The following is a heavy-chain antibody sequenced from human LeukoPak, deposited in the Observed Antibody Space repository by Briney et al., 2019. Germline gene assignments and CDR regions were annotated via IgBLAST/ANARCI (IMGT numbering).Heavy chain of an antibody. Sequence: PGGSLRLSCAASGFAFSSYMMTWVRQAPGKGLEWVAFIRYDGSNKYYADSVKGRFTISRDNAKNSLYLQMNSLRAEDTAVYYCAQRSGYSYYWGQGTLVTVSS. V-gene: IGHV3-30*02. CDR2: IRYDGSNK. CDR1: GFAFSSYM. J-gene: IGHJ4*02. CDR3: AQRSGYSYY. D-gene: IGHD3-3*01.